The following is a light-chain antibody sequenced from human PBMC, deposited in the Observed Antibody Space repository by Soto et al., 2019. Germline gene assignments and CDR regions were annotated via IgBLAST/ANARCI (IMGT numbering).Light chain of an antibody. CDR3: TSYTSSSGYV. Sequence: QSVLTQPVSVSGSPGQSITMSCTGTSSDVGAYNYVYWYRQHPGKAPKLIIYDVSNRPSGVSNRFSGSKSGNTASLIISWLQSEDEADYYCTSYTSSSGYVFGTGTKVTVL. CDR1: SSDVGAYNY. V-gene: IGLV2-14*01. J-gene: IGLJ1*01. CDR2: DVS.